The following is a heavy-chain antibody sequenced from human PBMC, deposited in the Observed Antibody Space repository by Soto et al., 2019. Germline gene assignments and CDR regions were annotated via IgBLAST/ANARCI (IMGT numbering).Heavy chain of an antibody. CDR3: AKGSSGWYGSDAFDI. CDR2: ISGSGGST. V-gene: IGHV3-23*01. D-gene: IGHD6-19*01. CDR1: GFTFSSYA. J-gene: IGHJ3*02. Sequence: GGALRLSCAASGFTFSSYAMSWVRQAPGKGLEWVSAISGSGGSTYYADSVKGRFTISRDNSKNTLYLQMNSLRAEDTAVYYCAKGSSGWYGSDAFDIWGQGTMVTVSS.